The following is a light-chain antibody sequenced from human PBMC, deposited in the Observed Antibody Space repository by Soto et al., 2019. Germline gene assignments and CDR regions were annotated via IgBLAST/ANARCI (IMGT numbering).Light chain of an antibody. J-gene: IGKJ1*01. Sequence: EIVMTQSPDTLSVSRGEGATLSCRVSQSIRSNLAWYQQRPGQAPRLLMYGASTRADGIPARFTGSGSGTEFTLTISRLEPEDFAVYYCQQYDKWPRTFGQGTKVDIK. CDR3: QQYDKWPRT. CDR2: GAS. CDR1: QSIRSN. V-gene: IGKV3-15*01.